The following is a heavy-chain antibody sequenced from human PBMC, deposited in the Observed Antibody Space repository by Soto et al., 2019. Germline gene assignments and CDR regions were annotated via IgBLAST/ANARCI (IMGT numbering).Heavy chain of an antibody. CDR2: VSVYNGDI. V-gene: IGHV1-18*01. CDR3: ARYPHGKDAFDL. Sequence: QVQLVQSGAEVKKPGASVKVSCKASGFAFSEYGFTWVRQAPGQGLEWMAWVSVYNGDINYAQRFQGRVTMTTDTSPDTVYMEMRSLRSDGPAVYYCARYPHGKDAFDLWGQGTMVRVSS. CDR1: GFAFSEYG. J-gene: IGHJ3*01.